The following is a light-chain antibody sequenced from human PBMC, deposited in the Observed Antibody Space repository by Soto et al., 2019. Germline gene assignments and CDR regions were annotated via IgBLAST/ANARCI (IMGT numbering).Light chain of an antibody. V-gene: IGKV1-12*01. CDR2: AAS. CDR1: QGISKL. CDR3: QQTNSFLFT. Sequence: DIQMTQSPSSVSASVGDRVTIACRASQGISKLLAWYQQKPGKAPKLLIYAASRLESGVPSRFSGSGFGPVFTLTISSLQPEDSATYYCQQTNSFLFTFGPGTKVDVK. J-gene: IGKJ3*01.